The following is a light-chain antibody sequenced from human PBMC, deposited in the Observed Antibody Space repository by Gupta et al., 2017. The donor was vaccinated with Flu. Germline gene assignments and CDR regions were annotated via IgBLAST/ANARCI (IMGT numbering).Light chain of an antibody. V-gene: IGLV3-9*01. J-gene: IGLJ2*01. CDR3: QVLDSSTVI. Sequence: ALGQTARITCGGNNIGSKDVHWYQQKPGQAPVMVIYRDSSRPSGIPERFSGSNSGTTATLTISRVKAGDEADYHCQVLDSSTVIFGGGTKLTVL. CDR1: NIGSKD. CDR2: RDS.